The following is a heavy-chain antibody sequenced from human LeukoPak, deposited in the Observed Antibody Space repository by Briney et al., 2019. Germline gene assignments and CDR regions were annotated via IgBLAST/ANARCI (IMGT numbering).Heavy chain of an antibody. V-gene: IGHV4-39*01. J-gene: IGHJ4*02. CDR3: ASQDDYGDYVGGPFDY. D-gene: IGHD4-17*01. Sequence: SETLSLTCTVSGGSISSSSYYWGWIRQPPGKGLEWIGSIYYSGSTYYNPSPKSRVTISVDTSKNQFSLKLSSVTAADTAVYYCASQDDYGDYVGGPFDYWGQGTLVTVSS. CDR2: IYYSGST. CDR1: GGSISSSSYY.